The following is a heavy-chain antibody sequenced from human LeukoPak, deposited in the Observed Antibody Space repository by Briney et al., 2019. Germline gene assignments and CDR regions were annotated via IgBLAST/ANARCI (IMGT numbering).Heavy chain of an antibody. D-gene: IGHD2-15*01. V-gene: IGHV1-69*04. CDR1: GGTFSSYA. Sequence: SVKVSCKASGGTFSSYAISWVRQAPGQGLEWMGRIIPILGIANYAQKFQGRVTITADKSTSTAYMELSSLRSEDTAVYYCAREMELLGPYFDYWGQGTLVTVSS. CDR3: AREMELLGPYFDY. CDR2: IIPILGIA. J-gene: IGHJ4*02.